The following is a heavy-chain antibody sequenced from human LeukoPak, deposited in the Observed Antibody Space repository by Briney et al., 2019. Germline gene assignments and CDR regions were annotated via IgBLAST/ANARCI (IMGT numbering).Heavy chain of an antibody. V-gene: IGHV4-59*01. D-gene: IGHD3-22*01. J-gene: IGHJ4*02. CDR1: GGSIRNDY. CDR3: ASTHDGSDYYYAY. CDR2: IHYSGST. Sequence: SETLSLTCTVSGGSIRNDYWSWIRQPPGKGLEWIGYIHYSGSTNYSPSLKSRVTISVDTSKNQFSLELSSVTAADTAVYYCASTHDGSDYYYAYWGQGTLVTVSS.